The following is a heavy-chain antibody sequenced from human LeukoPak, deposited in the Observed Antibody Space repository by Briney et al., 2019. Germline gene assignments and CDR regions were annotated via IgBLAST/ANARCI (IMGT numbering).Heavy chain of an antibody. Sequence: PSETLSLTCTVSGGSISSGGYYWSWIRQPPGKGLEWIGYIYHSGSTYYNPSLKSRVTISVDRSKNQFSLKLSSVTAADTAVYYCARKWLGYCSSTSCYPDYWGQGTLATVSS. V-gene: IGHV4-30-2*01. D-gene: IGHD2-2*01. CDR2: IYHSGST. J-gene: IGHJ4*02. CDR3: ARKWLGYCSSTSCYPDY. CDR1: GGSISSGGYY.